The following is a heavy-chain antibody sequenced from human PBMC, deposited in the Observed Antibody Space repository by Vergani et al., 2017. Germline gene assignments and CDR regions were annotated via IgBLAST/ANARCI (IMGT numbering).Heavy chain of an antibody. J-gene: IGHJ6*02. CDR1: GGTFSSYA. Sequence: QVQLVQSGAEVKKPGSSVKVSCKASGGTFSSYAISWVRQAPGQGLEWMGRIIPILGTANYAQKFQGRVTITADESTSTAYMELSSLRSEDTAVYYCARDRARRDGYNRNGMDVWGQGTTVTVSS. D-gene: IGHD5-24*01. CDR3: ARDRARRDGYNRNGMDV. V-gene: IGHV1-69*11. CDR2: IIPILGTA.